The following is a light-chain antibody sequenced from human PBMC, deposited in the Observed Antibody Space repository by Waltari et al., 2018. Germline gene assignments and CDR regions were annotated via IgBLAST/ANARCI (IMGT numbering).Light chain of an antibody. CDR3: CSYAGSSIVI. V-gene: IGLV2-23*02. CDR1: NSDVGLYKL. J-gene: IGLJ2*01. CDR2: AVD. Sequence: QSALTQPASVSGTPGQSITISCSGTNSDVGLYKLVSWYQQHPGKAPKLIVYAVDKRPSGVSHRFSGSKSGSTASLTISGLQPEDEAAYHCCSYAGSSIVIFGGGTRLTVL.